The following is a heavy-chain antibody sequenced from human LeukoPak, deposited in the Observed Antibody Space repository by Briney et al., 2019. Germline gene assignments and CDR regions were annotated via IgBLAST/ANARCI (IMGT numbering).Heavy chain of an antibody. V-gene: IGHV3-23*01. CDR3: AKVGHVVVVVAASFDC. D-gene: IGHD2-15*01. J-gene: IGHJ4*02. CDR1: GFTFSSYA. CDR2: IGAGGTFT. Sequence: GGSLRLSCTASGFTFSSYAMNWVRQAPGKGLEWVSGIGAGGTFTYYADSVKGRFTISRDNSRNTLYLQMNSLRADDTAVYYCAKVGHVVVVVAASFDCWGQGTLVTVSS.